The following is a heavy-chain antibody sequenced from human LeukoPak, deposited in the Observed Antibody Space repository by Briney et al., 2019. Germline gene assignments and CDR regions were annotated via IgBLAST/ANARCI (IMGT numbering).Heavy chain of an antibody. D-gene: IGHD4-17*01. V-gene: IGHV1-69*05. J-gene: IGHJ4*02. CDR1: GGTFSSYA. Sequence: SVEVSCXASGGTFSSYAISWVRQAPGQGLEWMGGIIPIFGTANYAQKFQGRVTITTDESTSTAYMELSSLRSEDTAVYYCAKGIYGDSLGYWGPGTLVTVSS. CDR2: IIPIFGTA. CDR3: AKGIYGDSLGY.